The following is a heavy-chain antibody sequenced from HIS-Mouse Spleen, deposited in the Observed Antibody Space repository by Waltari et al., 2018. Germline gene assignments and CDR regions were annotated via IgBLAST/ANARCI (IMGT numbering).Heavy chain of an antibody. CDR3: ARDPGYSSSSNAFDI. J-gene: IGHJ3*02. D-gene: IGHD6-6*01. Sequence: QVQLQESGPGLVKPSETLSLTCTVSGYSISSGYYWGWIRQPPGKGLEWIGSIYHSGSTYYNPSLKSRVTISVDTSKHQFSLKLSSVTAADTAVYYCARDPGYSSSSNAFDIWGQGTMVTVSS. CDR1: GYSISSGYY. CDR2: IYHSGST. V-gene: IGHV4-38-2*02.